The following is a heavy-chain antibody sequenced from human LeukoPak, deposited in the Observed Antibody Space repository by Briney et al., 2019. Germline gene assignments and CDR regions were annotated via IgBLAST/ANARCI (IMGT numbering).Heavy chain of an antibody. J-gene: IGHJ4*02. V-gene: IGHV1-69*04. CDR3: AVSMIAAAASFDY. D-gene: IGHD6-13*01. CDR2: IIPILGIA. CDR1: GGTFSSYA. Sequence: SVKVSCKASGGTFSSYAISWVRQAPGQGLEWMGRIIPILGIANYAQKFQGRVTITADKSTSTAYMELNSLRSEDTAVYYCAVSMIAAAASFDYWGQGTLVTVSS.